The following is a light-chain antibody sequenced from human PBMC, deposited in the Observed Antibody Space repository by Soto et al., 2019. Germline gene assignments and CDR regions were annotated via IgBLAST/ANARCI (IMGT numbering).Light chain of an antibody. CDR1: SNDVGGYDY. J-gene: IGLJ2*01. V-gene: IGLV2-14*03. Sequence: QSALTQPASVSGSPGQSITISCTGTSNDVGGYDYVTWYQHHPGKAPKLMIYDVSNRPSGISDRFSASKSGNTASLTISGGQAEDEAHYYCSSYTSRATLVFGGGTKVTVL. CDR2: DVS. CDR3: SSYTSRATLV.